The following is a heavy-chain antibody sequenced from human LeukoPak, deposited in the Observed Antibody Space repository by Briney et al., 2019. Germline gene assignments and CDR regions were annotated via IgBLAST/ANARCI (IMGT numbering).Heavy chain of an antibody. Sequence: KAGGSLRLSCAASGFTFSSYSMNWVRQAPGKGLEWVSSISSSSSYIYYADSVKGRFTISRDNAKNSLYLQMNSLRAEDTAVYYCARYKRGLPEEVEMAYWGQGTLVTVSS. CDR2: ISSSSSYI. D-gene: IGHD1-20*01. CDR1: GFTFSSYS. CDR3: ARYKRGLPEEVEMAY. V-gene: IGHV3-21*04. J-gene: IGHJ4*02.